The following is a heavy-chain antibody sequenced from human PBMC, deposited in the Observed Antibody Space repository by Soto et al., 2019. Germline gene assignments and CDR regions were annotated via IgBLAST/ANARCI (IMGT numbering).Heavy chain of an antibody. D-gene: IGHD6-6*01. J-gene: IGHJ6*02. Sequence: ASVKVSCKASGFTFTSYAMHWVRQATGKRLEWMGWINAGNGNTKYSQKFQGRVTITRDTSASTAYMELSSLRSEDTAVYYCARDPGSIAARPAYYYYGMDVWGQGTTVTVSS. V-gene: IGHV1-3*01. CDR2: INAGNGNT. CDR1: GFTFTSYA. CDR3: ARDPGSIAARPAYYYYGMDV.